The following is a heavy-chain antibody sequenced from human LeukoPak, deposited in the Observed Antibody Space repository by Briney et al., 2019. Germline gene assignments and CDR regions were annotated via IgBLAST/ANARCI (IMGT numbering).Heavy chain of an antibody. CDR2: INPSGGST. Sequence: ASVKVSCKASGYIFTSYGISWMRQAPGQGLEWMGIINPSGGSTSYAQKFQGRVTMTRDTSTSTVYMELSSLRSEDTAVYYCARGGTIVRDPEYWYFDLWGRGTLVTVSS. J-gene: IGHJ2*01. CDR3: ARGGTIVRDPEYWYFDL. CDR1: GYIFTSYG. D-gene: IGHD3-10*01. V-gene: IGHV1-46*01.